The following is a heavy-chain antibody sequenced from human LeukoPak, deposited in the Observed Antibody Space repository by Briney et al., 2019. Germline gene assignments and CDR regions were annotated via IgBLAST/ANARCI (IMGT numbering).Heavy chain of an antibody. CDR3: TTAGIVAAVLRHY. CDR2: IKSTTDGGTA. J-gene: IGHJ4*01. CDR1: GFSFNNVW. D-gene: IGHD1-26*01. V-gene: IGHV3-15*01. Sequence: GGSLRLSCAASGFSFNNVWLNWVRQAPGRGLEWVGRIKSTTDGGTADYAAPVKGRFSISRDDSKNILYLQMNSLKTEDTAVYYSTTAGIVAAVLRHYWGKGTLDTVSS.